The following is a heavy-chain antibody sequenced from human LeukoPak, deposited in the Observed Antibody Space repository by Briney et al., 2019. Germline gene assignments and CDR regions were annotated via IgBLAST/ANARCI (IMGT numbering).Heavy chain of an antibody. V-gene: IGHV1-69*17. CDR3: ARDPLGYDSSGYSNYFDY. D-gene: IGHD3-22*01. CDR2: IIPIFGIA. CDR1: VGTFSSYV. Sequence: AVKDSCMASVGTFSSYVISWVRQAPGQGLEWMGRIIPIFGIANYAQKFQGRVTITADKSTSTAYMELSSLRSEDTAVYYCARDPLGYDSSGYSNYFDYWGQGTLVTVSS. J-gene: IGHJ4*02.